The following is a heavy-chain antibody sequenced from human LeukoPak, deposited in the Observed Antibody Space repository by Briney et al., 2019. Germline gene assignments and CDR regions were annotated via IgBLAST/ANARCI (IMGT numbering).Heavy chain of an antibody. Sequence: ASVKVSCKASGGTFSSYAISWVRQAPGQGPEWMGGIIPIFGTANYAQKFQGRVTITADESTSTAYMELRSLRSDDTAVYYCSRSGPGSCSGGSCYSNYWGQGTLVTVSS. CDR2: IIPIFGTA. CDR3: SRSGPGSCSGGSCYSNY. J-gene: IGHJ4*02. V-gene: IGHV1-69*13. CDR1: GGTFSSYA. D-gene: IGHD2-15*01.